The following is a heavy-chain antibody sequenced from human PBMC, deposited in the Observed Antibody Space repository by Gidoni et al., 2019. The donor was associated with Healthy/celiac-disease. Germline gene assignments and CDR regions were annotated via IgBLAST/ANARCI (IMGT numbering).Heavy chain of an antibody. V-gene: IGHV3-33*01. CDR1: GLPFRGLG. D-gene: IGHD2-2*01. Sequence: QVQLVESGGGVVTPGGSGGSSGAASGLPFRGLGMDWVRQAPGKGLEWVAVIWYDGSNKYYADSVKGRFTISRDNSKNTLYLQMNSLRAEDTAVYYCAREDRGAVPAEKNFDYWGQGTLVTVSS. J-gene: IGHJ4*02. CDR3: AREDRGAVPAEKNFDY. CDR2: IWYDGSNK.